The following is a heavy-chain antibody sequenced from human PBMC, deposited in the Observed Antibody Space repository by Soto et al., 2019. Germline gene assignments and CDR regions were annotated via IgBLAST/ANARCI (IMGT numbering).Heavy chain of an antibody. CDR3: AREIVTAGGNNYFDP. V-gene: IGHV4-4*02. CDR2: VYHTGDT. J-gene: IGHJ5*02. D-gene: IGHD2-21*02. CDR1: GGTVASSHW. Sequence: PSETLSLTCGVSGGTVASSHWWSWVRQSPGRGLEWIGNVYHTGDTNFNPSLQSRVTSSVDKSNNQFSLRLTSVTAADTAVYFCAREIVTAGGNNYFDPWGPGTLVTVSS.